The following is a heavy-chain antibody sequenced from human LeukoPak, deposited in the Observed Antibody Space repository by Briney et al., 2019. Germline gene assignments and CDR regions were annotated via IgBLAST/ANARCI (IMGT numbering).Heavy chain of an antibody. Sequence: SETLSLTCTVSGGSISRYIWTWIRQPPGKGLEWIGYINYSGSTNRNPSLKSRVTISLDTSKNQFSLRLISVTAADTAVYYCARVPPPVVRDAEGWYFDLWGRGTLVTVSS. J-gene: IGHJ2*01. V-gene: IGHV4-59*01. D-gene: IGHD3-10*02. CDR1: GGSISRYI. CDR3: ARVPPPVVRDAEGWYFDL. CDR2: INYSGST.